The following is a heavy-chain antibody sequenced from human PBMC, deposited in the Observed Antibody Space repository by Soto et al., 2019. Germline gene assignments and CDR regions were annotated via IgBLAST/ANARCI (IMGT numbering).Heavy chain of an antibody. D-gene: IGHD3-10*01. CDR2: ISDTGSRT. CDR3: ARNPESFNIWFDS. V-gene: IGHV3-48*02. J-gene: IGHJ5*01. Sequence: PGGSLRLSCSASEFTFSSYDMNWVRQAPGKGLEWLSYISDTGSRTYYTDSVKGRFTISRDNAKNSLFLQMNSLRDEDTAVYFCARNPESFNIWFDSWGQGTLVTVSS. CDR1: EFTFSSYD.